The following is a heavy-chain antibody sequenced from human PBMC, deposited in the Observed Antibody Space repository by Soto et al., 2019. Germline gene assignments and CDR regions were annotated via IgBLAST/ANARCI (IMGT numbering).Heavy chain of an antibody. V-gene: IGHV3-33*01. CDR3: ARDPDSYGLYVFDY. CDR1: GFTFSTYG. CDR2: IWYDGSNK. J-gene: IGHJ4*02. D-gene: IGHD5-18*01. Sequence: PGGSLRLSCAASGFTFSTYGMHWVRQAPGKGLEWVAVIWYDGSNKYYADSVKGRFTISRDNSKNTLYLQMNSLRAEDTAVYYCARDPDSYGLYVFDYWGQGTLVTVSS.